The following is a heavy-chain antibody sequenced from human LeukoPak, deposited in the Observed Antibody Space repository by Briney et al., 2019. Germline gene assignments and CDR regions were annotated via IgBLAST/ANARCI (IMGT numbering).Heavy chain of an antibody. D-gene: IGHD1-1*01. CDR2: IYSGGST. Sequence: GGSLRLSYAASGFTVSSNYMSWVRQAPGKGLEWVSVIYSGGSTYYADSVKGRFTISRDNSKNTLYLQMNSLRAEDTAVYYCARILQLGNDAFDIWGQGTMVTVSS. CDR3: ARILQLGNDAFDI. J-gene: IGHJ3*02. CDR1: GFTVSSNY. V-gene: IGHV3-66*01.